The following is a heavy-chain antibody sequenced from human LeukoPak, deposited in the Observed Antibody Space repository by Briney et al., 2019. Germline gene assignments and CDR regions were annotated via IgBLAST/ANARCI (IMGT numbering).Heavy chain of an antibody. CDR1: GFTFCSYS. Sequence: GGSLRLSCAASGFTFCSYSMNWVRQAPGKGLEWVSSISSSSSYIYYADSVKGRFTISRDNAKNSLYLQMNSLRAEDTAVYYCARSPSGSYQSFLDYWGQGTLVTVSS. CDR3: ARSPSGSYQSFLDY. D-gene: IGHD1-26*01. V-gene: IGHV3-21*01. CDR2: ISSSSSYI. J-gene: IGHJ4*02.